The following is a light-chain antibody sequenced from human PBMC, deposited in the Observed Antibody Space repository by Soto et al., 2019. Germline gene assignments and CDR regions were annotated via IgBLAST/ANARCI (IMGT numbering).Light chain of an antibody. V-gene: IGKV1-39*01. Sequence: DIQMTQSPSSLSASVGDRVAITCRASQNISSFLNWYRQKPGKAPNLLIYAASSLQSGVPSRFSGSGSGTDFTLTISSLQPEDFATYFWQQSYNAPAFGQGTKLEI. CDR2: AAS. CDR1: QNISSF. J-gene: IGKJ2*01. CDR3: QQSYNAPA.